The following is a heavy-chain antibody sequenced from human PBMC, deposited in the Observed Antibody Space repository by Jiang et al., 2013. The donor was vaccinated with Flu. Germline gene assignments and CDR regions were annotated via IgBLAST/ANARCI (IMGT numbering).Heavy chain of an antibody. V-gene: IGHV3-9*02. J-gene: IGHJ6*02. D-gene: IGHD3-10*01. CDR3: AKIWLGDLYHVLRMDV. CDR1: GFTSGDYA. Sequence: VQLVESGGGLAQPGRSLRLSCAASGFTSGDYAMHWVRQAPGKGLEWVSGINWNSNNVGYADSVKGRFTISRDSAKNALYLQMNSLRAEDTALYYCAKIWLGDLYHVLRMDVWGQGTTVIVSS. CDR2: INWNSNNV.